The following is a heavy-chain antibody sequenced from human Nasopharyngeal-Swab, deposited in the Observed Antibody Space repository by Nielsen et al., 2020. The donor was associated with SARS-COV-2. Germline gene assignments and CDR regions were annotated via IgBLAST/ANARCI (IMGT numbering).Heavy chain of an antibody. CDR2: IRSKAYGGTT. Sequence: GGSLRLSCTASGFTFGDYAMSWVRQAPGKGLEWVGFIRSKAYGGTTEYAASVKGRFTISRDDSKSIAYLQMNSLKTEDTAVYCCTFDSSGYYPHDAFDIWGQGTMVTVSS. CDR1: GFTFGDYA. J-gene: IGHJ3*02. D-gene: IGHD3-22*01. V-gene: IGHV3-49*04. CDR3: TFDSSGYYPHDAFDI.